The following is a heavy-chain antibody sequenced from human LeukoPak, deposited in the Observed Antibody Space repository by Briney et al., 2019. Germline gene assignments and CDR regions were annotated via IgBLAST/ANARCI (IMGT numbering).Heavy chain of an antibody. CDR1: GFTFSSYG. CDR3: AKGYSSSWFSNWFDP. D-gene: IGHD6-13*01. Sequence: PGGSLRLSCAASGFTFSSYGMHWVRQAPGKGLEWVAFIRYDGSNKYYADSVKGRFTISRDNSKNTLYLQMNSLRAEDTAVYYCAKGYSSSWFSNWFDPWGQGTLVTVX. J-gene: IGHJ5*02. V-gene: IGHV3-30*02. CDR2: IRYDGSNK.